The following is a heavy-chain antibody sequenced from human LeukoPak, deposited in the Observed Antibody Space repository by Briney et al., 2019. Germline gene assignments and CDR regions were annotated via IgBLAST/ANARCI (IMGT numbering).Heavy chain of an antibody. J-gene: IGHJ6*02. CDR2: IIPIFGTA. V-gene: IGHV1-69*13. D-gene: IGHD6-6*01. Sequence: ASVKVSCKASGGTFSSYAISWVRQAPGQGLEWMGGIIPIFGTANYAQKFQGRVTITADESTSTAYMELSSLRSEDTAVYYCARCEYSSSSVLRMDVWGQGTTVTVSS. CDR3: ARCEYSSSSVLRMDV. CDR1: GGTFSSYA.